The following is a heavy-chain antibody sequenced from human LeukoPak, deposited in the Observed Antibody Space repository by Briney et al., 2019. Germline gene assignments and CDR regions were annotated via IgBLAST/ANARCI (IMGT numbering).Heavy chain of an antibody. CDR2: IYYSGST. CDR3: ARAGALGPVVVPAVIFY. V-gene: IGHV4-39*07. Sequence: SETLSLTCTVSGGSISSSSYYWGWIRQPPGKGLEWIGSIYYSGSTYYNPSLKSRVTISVDTSKNQFSLKLSSVTAADTAVYYCARAGALGPVVVPAVIFYWGQGTLVTVSS. J-gene: IGHJ4*02. D-gene: IGHD2-2*01. CDR1: GGSISSSSYY.